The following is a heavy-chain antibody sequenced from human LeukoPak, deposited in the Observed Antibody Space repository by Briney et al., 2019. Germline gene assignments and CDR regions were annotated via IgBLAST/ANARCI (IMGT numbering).Heavy chain of an antibody. CDR3: ARKGADYGDYDY. V-gene: IGHV1-2*02. J-gene: IGHJ4*02. CDR1: GYIFSGYY. Sequence: ASVKVSCTASGYIFSGYYIHWVRQAPGQGLEWMGWIYPNTGGTYYAQKFQGRVTMTRDTSISTDYMELSRLRSDDTAVYYCARKGADYGDYDYWGQGTLVTVPS. CDR2: IYPNTGGT. D-gene: IGHD4-17*01.